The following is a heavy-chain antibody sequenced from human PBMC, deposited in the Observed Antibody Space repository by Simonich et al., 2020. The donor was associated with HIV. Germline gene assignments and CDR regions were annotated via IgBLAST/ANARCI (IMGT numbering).Heavy chain of an antibody. CDR3: ARDGRKGSSTSCSDY. Sequence: EVQLVESGGGLVKPGGSLRLSCAASGFTFSSYSMNWVRQAPGKGMEWVSSMSSRSSYIYYADSVKGLFTISRDNAKNSLYLQMNSLRAEDTAVYYCARDGRKGSSTSCSDYWGQGTLVTVSS. J-gene: IGHJ4*02. CDR1: GFTFSSYS. CDR2: MSSRSSYI. D-gene: IGHD2-2*01. V-gene: IGHV3-21*01.